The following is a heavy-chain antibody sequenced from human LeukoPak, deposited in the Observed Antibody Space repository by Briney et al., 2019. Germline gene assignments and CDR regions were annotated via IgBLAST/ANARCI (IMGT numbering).Heavy chain of an antibody. CDR2: IYSGGSR. V-gene: IGHV3-53*01. D-gene: IGHD3-16*01. CDR1: GFTVSSNY. CDR3: ARGGGVSRF. Sequence: GGSLRLSCAASGFTVSSNYMSWLRQAPGKGREGVSVIYSGGSRYYADSVKGGFTISRDNTKNTLYLQISSLRAEDTAVYYCARGGGVSRFGGQGTLVTVSS. J-gene: IGHJ4*02.